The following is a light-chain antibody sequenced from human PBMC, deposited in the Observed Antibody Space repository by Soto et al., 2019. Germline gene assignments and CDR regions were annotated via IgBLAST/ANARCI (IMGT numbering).Light chain of an antibody. CDR2: DVS. J-gene: IGLJ2*01. Sequence: QSALTQPASVSGSPGQSITISCTGTSSDVGSYKLVSWYQQHPGKAPKLMISDVSKRPSGVSNRFSGSKSGNTASLTISGLQAEDEADYYCFSYAGSSTLVFGGGTKLTVL. CDR1: SSDVGSYKL. CDR3: FSYAGSSTLV. V-gene: IGLV2-23*02.